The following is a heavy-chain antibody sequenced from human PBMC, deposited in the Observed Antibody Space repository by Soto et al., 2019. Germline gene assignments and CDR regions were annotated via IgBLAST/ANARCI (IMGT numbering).Heavy chain of an antibody. Sequence: GGSLRLSCVGSGFTFSNYWMSWVRQAPGKGLEWVSNIRQDGSERSYVDSARGRFTISRDNNKRSVYLQMDSLGPEDTAVYYCARRAGNSVTTYYFDLWGQGTLVTVSS. CDR3: ARRAGNSVTTYYFDL. CDR2: IRQDGSER. D-gene: IGHD4-17*01. V-gene: IGHV3-7*03. CDR1: GFTFSNYW. J-gene: IGHJ4*02.